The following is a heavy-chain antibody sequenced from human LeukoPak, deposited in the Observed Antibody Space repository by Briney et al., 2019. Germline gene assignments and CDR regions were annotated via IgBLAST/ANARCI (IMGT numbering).Heavy chain of an antibody. CDR3: ALSNWGASHAV. CDR2: ISGSGGST. J-gene: IGHJ4*02. Sequence: GGSLRLSCAASGFTFSSYAMSWVRQAPGKGLEWVSAISGSGGSTYYADSVKGRFTISRDNSKNTLYLQMNSLGAEDTAVYYCALSNWGASHAVWGQGTLVTVSS. D-gene: IGHD7-27*01. V-gene: IGHV3-23*01. CDR1: GFTFSSYA.